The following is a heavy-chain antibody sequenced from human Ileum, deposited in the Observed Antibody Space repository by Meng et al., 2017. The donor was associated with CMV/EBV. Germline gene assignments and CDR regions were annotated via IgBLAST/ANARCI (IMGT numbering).Heavy chain of an antibody. CDR2: IYYSGST. J-gene: IGHJ6*02. Sequence: SETLSLTCTVSGCSISSSNYYWGWIRQPPGKGLEWIGSIYYSGSTYYNPSLKSRVTISIDTSKNHFSLKLSSVPAADTAVYYCARGQAASRSYYFYYGMDVWGQGTTVTVSS. CDR3: ARGQAASRSYYFYYGMDV. V-gene: IGHV4-39*02. D-gene: IGHD1-26*01. CDR1: GCSISSSNYY.